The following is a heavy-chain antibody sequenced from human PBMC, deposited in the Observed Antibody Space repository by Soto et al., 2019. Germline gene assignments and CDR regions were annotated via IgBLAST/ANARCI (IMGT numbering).Heavy chain of an antibody. V-gene: IGHV4-34*01. CDR2: INHSGST. Sequence: SETLSLTCAVYGGSFSGYYWSWIRQPPGKGLEWIGEINHSGSTNYNPSLKSRVTISVDTSKNQFSLKLSSVTAADTAVYYCASKVVVVPAAMNFDYWGQGTLVTVSS. D-gene: IGHD2-2*01. CDR3: ASKVVVVPAAMNFDY. J-gene: IGHJ4*02. CDR1: GGSFSGYY.